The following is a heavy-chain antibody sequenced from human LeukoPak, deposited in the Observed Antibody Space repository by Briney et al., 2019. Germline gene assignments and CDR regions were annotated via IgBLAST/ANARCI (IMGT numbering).Heavy chain of an antibody. V-gene: IGHV3-23*01. D-gene: IGHD3-9*01. CDR3: AKSPTYYDILTGYYSGYYFDY. CDR1: GFTFSSYA. J-gene: IGHJ4*02. CDR2: ISGSGGST. Sequence: PGGSLRLSCAASGFTFSSYAMSWVRQAPGKGLEWVSAISGSGGSTYYADSVKGRFTISRDNSKNTLYLQMNSLRAEDTAVYYCAKSPTYYDILTGYYSGYYFDYWSQGTLVTVSS.